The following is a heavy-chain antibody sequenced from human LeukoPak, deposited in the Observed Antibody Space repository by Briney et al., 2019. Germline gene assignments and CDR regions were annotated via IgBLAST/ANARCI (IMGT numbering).Heavy chain of an antibody. CDR2: INHSGGT. V-gene: IGHV4-34*01. J-gene: IGHJ4*02. D-gene: IGHD3-10*01. CDR1: GGSFSGYY. CDR3: ARDYGSGSYYSFDY. Sequence: SETLSLTCAVYGGSFSGYYWSWIRQPPGKGLEWIGEINHSGGTNYNPSLKSRVTISVDTSKNQFSLKLSSVTAADTAVYYCARDYGSGSYYSFDYWGQGTLVTVSS.